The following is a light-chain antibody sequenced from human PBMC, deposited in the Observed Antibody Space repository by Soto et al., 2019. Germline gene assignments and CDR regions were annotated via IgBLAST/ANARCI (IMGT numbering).Light chain of an antibody. CDR3: MIWHSSAWV. J-gene: IGLJ3*02. Sequence: QTVVTQPSSLSASPGASASLTCTLRSGIDIGTYRIYWYQQKPGSPPQYLLRYKSDSDKQQGSGVPSRFSGSKDASANAGVLLISGLQSEDEADYYCMIWHSSAWVFGRGTKLTVL. CDR1: SGIDIGTYR. V-gene: IGLV5-45*03. CDR2: YKSDSDK.